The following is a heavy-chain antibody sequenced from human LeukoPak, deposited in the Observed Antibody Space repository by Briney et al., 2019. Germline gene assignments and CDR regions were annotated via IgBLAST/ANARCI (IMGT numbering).Heavy chain of an antibody. J-gene: IGHJ6*03. Sequence: PSETLSLTCAVSGGSLSGYYWGWIRQSPGKGLECIGEIHHTGIINYNPSLKSRVTLSIDTSQNHFFLNLDAVIAADTAVYYCARIGSRHYFYYMDVWGEGTAVTVSS. CDR2: IHHTGII. CDR3: ARIGSRHYFYYMDV. V-gene: IGHV4-34*01. CDR1: GGSLSGYY. D-gene: IGHD6-6*01.